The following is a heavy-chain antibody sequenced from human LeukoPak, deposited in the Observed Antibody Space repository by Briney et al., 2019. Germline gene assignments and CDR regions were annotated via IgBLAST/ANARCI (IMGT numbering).Heavy chain of an antibody. CDR3: ARHGGLLPFDY. CDR2: IYYSGST. CDR1: GGSISSYY. D-gene: IGHD3-22*01. J-gene: IGHJ4*02. Sequence: SETLSLTCTVSGGSISSYYWSWIRQPPGEGLEWTGYIYYSGSTNYNPSLKSRVTISVDTSKNQFSLKLSSVTAADTAVYYCARHGGLLPFDYWGQGTLVTVSS. V-gene: IGHV4-59*08.